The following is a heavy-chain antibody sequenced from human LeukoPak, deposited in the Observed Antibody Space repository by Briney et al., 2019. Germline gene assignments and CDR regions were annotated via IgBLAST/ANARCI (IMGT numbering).Heavy chain of an antibody. J-gene: IGHJ4*02. CDR2: IYYSGST. V-gene: IGHV4-39*01. Sequence: PSETLSLTCTVSGGSISSSSYYWGWIRQPPGKGLEWIGSIYYSGSTYYNPSLKSRVTIPVDTSKNQFSLKLSSVTAADTAVYYCARVVGWELPRHYFDYWGQGTLVTVSS. CDR3: ARVVGWELPRHYFDY. D-gene: IGHD1-26*01. CDR1: GGSISSSSYY.